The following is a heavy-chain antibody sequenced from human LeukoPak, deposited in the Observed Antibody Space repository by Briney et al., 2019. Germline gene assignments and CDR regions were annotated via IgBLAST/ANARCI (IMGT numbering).Heavy chain of an antibody. CDR1: GYTFTSYD. Sequence: SVKVSCKASGYTFTSYDINWVRQAPGQGLEWMGGIIPIFGTANYAQKFQGRVTITTDESTSTAYMELSSLRSEDTAVYYCARPSVPTVVTPFDYWGQGTLVTVSS. V-gene: IGHV1-69*05. CDR2: IIPIFGTA. J-gene: IGHJ4*02. CDR3: ARPSVPTVVTPFDY. D-gene: IGHD4-23*01.